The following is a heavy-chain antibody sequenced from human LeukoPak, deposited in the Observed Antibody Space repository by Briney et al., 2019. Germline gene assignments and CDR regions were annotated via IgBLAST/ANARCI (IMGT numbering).Heavy chain of an antibody. Sequence: GGSLRLSCAASGFSFSSYAMSWVRQAPGKGLEWVSAISGSGSSTYYADSVKGRFTISRDNSKNTLYLQMNSLRAEDTAVYYCAKGMIVVGDHFDYWGQGTLVTVSS. V-gene: IGHV3-23*01. D-gene: IGHD3-22*01. CDR3: AKGMIVVGDHFDY. CDR1: GFSFSSYA. CDR2: ISGSGSST. J-gene: IGHJ4*02.